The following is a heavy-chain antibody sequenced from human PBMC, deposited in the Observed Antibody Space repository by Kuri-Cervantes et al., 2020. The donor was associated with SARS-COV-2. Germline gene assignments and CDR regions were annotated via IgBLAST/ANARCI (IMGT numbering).Heavy chain of an antibody. CDR2: IHYSGST. D-gene: IGHD1-26*01. Sequence: SETLSLTCTVSGGSISSYYWSWMRQPPGKGLEWIGNIHYSGSTNYNNSLDSRVTISVDTSKNQLSLRLSSVTAADTAVCYCGRLGATKGSHYYGVDVWGQGTTVTVSS. CDR1: GGSISSYY. CDR3: GRLGATKGSHYYGVDV. J-gene: IGHJ6*02. V-gene: IGHV4-59*01.